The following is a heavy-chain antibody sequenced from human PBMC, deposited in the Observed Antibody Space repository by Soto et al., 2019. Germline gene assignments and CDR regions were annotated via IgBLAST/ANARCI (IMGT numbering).Heavy chain of an antibody. CDR2: ITGSGDTI. CDR3: ARATYGGFGLDY. CDR1: GFSVSDSY. V-gene: IGHV3-11*01. Sequence: QAQLVESGGGLAKPGGSLRLSCVASGFSVSDSYITWIRQAPGKGLEWISYITGSGDTIYYADSAKGRFTVSRDNANNSINLQMTSLKGDDPAVYYCARATYGGFGLDYWGQGTLVTVSS. D-gene: IGHD5-12*01. J-gene: IGHJ4*02.